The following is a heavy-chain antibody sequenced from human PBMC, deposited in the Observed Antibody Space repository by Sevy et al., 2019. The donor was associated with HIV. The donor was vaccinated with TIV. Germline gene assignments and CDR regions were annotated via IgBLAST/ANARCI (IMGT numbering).Heavy chain of an antibody. CDR1: GFTFPIYS. CDR3: ARVAVEYCTNDCYHRFDH. Sequence: GGSLRLSCVASGFTFPIYSVLWVRQAPGKGLEWLTLISYDGSKKYDADSVKGRFTVSRDNSNNVLYLQMSSLRVEDTALYFCARVAVEYCTNDCYHRFDHWGLGTLVTVSS. CDR2: ISYDGSKK. J-gene: IGHJ4*02. V-gene: IGHV3-30*04. D-gene: IGHD2-8*01.